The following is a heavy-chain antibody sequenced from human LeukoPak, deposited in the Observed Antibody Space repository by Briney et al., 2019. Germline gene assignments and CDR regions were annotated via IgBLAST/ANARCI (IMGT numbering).Heavy chain of an antibody. CDR2: IYYSGST. D-gene: IGHD3-10*01. V-gene: IGHV4-39*01. CDR3: ATMGRGVIIPSY. J-gene: IGHJ4*02. Sequence: SETLSLTCTVSGGSISSSSYYWGWIRQPPGKGLEWIGSIYYSGSTYYNPSLKSRVTISVDTSKNQFSLKLSSVTAAGTAVYYCATMGRGVIIPSYWGQGTLVTVSS. CDR1: GGSISSSSYY.